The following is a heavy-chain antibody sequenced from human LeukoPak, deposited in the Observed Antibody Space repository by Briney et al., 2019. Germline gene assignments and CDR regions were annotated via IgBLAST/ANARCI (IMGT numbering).Heavy chain of an antibody. CDR1: GGTFSSYA. CDR3: ARVGGCSSTSCYNY. V-gene: IGHV1-69*13. D-gene: IGHD2-2*02. J-gene: IGHJ4*02. CDR2: IIPIFGTA. Sequence: SVKVSCKASGGTFSSYAISWVRQAPGQGLEWMGGIIPIFGTANYAQKFQGRVTITADESTSTAYMELSSLRSEDTAVYYYARVGGCSSTSCYNYWGQGTLVTVSS.